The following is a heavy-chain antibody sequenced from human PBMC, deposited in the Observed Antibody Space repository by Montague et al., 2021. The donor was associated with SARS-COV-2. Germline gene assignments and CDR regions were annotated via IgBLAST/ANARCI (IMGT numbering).Heavy chain of an antibody. Sequence: SETLSLTCAVYGGSFSTYYWAWIRQSPGKGLEWIGNIDHSGNTNYNPSLKSRVTISVDMSKNQFSLKLSSVTAADTAVYYCARRGQGTMVRGVIISAFDIWGQGTMVTVSS. D-gene: IGHD3-10*01. CDR2: IDHSGNT. CDR1: GGSFSTYY. V-gene: IGHV4-34*01. J-gene: IGHJ3*02. CDR3: ARRGQGTMVRGVIISAFDI.